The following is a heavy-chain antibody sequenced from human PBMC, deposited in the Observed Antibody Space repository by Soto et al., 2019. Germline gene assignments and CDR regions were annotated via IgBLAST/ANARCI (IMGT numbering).Heavy chain of an antibody. Sequence: AGGSLRLPCAASGFTFSNYAMSWVRQAPGKGLEWVSTISGSSGSTYYADSVKGRFTISRDNSKNTLFLQMNSLRAEDTAIYSCAKGSGTYFLSYFDSWGQGTLVTVSS. V-gene: IGHV3-23*01. D-gene: IGHD1-26*01. CDR1: GFTFSNYA. J-gene: IGHJ4*02. CDR2: ISGSSGST. CDR3: AKGSGTYFLSYFDS.